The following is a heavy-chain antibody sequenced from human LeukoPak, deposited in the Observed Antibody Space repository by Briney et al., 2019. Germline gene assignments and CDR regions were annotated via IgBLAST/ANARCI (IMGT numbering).Heavy chain of an antibody. D-gene: IGHD3-22*01. CDR3: ARERAYYYDSSGSEGAFDI. J-gene: IGHJ3*02. Sequence: PGGSLRLSCAASGFTFDDYGMSWVRQAPGKGLEWGSGINWNGGSTGYADSVKGRFTISRDNAKNSLYLQMNSLRAEDTALYYCARERAYYYDSSGSEGAFDIWGQGTMVTVSS. CDR1: GFTFDDYG. V-gene: IGHV3-20*04. CDR2: INWNGGST.